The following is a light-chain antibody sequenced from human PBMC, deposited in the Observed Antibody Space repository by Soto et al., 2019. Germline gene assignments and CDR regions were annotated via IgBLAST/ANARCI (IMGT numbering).Light chain of an antibody. Sequence: QSVLTXPPSXXXXXGQRVTISCSGSTSNIGSKTVRWYQQLPGSAPRVLIYNNNERPSVVPDRFSGSKSGTSASLAISGLQSEDEADYYCATWDDSLPAVFGGGTKVTVL. CDR1: TSNIGSKT. CDR3: ATWDDSLPAV. CDR2: NNN. V-gene: IGLV1-44*01. J-gene: IGLJ2*01.